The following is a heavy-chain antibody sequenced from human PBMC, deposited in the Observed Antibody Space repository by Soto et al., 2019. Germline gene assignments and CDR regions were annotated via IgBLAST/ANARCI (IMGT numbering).Heavy chain of an antibody. CDR3: ARLGSIAAAQIDY. Sequence: QLQLQESGPGLVKPSETLSLTCTVSGGSISSSSYYWGWIRQPPGKGLEWIGSIYYSGSTYYNPSLKRRVTISVDPSKTQFSLKLSSVTAADTAVYYCARLGSIAAAQIDYWGQGTLVTVSS. CDR1: GGSISSSSYY. V-gene: IGHV4-39*01. D-gene: IGHD6-13*01. CDR2: IYYSGST. J-gene: IGHJ4*02.